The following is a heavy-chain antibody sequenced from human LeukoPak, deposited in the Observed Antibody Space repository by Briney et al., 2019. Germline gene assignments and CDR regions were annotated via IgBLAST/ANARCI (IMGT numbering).Heavy chain of an antibody. D-gene: IGHD3-22*01. CDR1: GFTFSSYA. J-gene: IGHJ4*02. CDR2: ISGSGGST. V-gene: IGHV3-23*01. CDR3: AKDHGNYYDSSGYYRD. Sequence: PGGSLRLSCAASGFTFSSYAMSWVRQAPGKGLEWVSAISGSGGSTYYADSVKGRFIISRDNSKNTLYLQMNSLRAEDTAIYYCAKDHGNYYDSSGYYRDWGQGTLVTVSS.